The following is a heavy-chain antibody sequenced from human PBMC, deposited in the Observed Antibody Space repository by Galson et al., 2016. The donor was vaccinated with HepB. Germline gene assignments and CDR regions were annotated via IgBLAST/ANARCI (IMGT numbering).Heavy chain of an antibody. CDR3: ASTSGWAREPYFYGLDV. CDR1: GSIITYY. CDR2: SYYGGST. Sequence: GSIITYYWTWIRQSPGKGLEWIGYSYYGGSTNYNPSLKSRVSISIDTSKKQFSLRLTSVTAADTAIYYCASTSGWAREPYFYGLDVWGQGTTVTVSS. D-gene: IGHD6-19*01. J-gene: IGHJ6*02. V-gene: IGHV4-59*08.